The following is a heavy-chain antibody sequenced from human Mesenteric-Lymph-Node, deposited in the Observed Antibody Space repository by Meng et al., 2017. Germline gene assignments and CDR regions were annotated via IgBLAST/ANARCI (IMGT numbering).Heavy chain of an antibody. CDR2: ISGSGGST. CDR3: AKDAPYDSSGSDAFDI. CDR1: GFTFSSYA. J-gene: IGHJ3*02. V-gene: IGHV3-23*01. D-gene: IGHD3-22*01. Sequence: GESLKISCAASGFTFSSYAMSWVRQAPGKGLEWVSAISGSGGSTYYADSVKGRFTISRDNSKNTLYLQMNSLRAEDTAVYYCAKDAPYDSSGSDAFDIRGQGTMVTVSS.